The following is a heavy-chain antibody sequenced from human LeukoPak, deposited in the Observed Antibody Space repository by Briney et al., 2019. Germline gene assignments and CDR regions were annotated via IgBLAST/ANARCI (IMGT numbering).Heavy chain of an antibody. CDR1: GFSLSTRGVG. CDR2: IYWDDDK. J-gene: IGHJ4*02. CDR3: AHRWVGSSWYWVYFDY. V-gene: IGHV2-5*02. D-gene: IGHD6-13*01. Sequence: SGPTLLKPTQTLTLTCTFSGFSLSTRGVGVGWIRQPPGKALEWLALIYWDDDKRYSPSLKSRLTITKDTSKNQVVLTMTNMDPVDTATYYCAHRWVGSSWYWVYFDYWGQGTLVTVSS.